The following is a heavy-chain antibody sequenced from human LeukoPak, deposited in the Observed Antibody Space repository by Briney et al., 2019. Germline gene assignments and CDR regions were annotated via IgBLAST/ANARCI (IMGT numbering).Heavy chain of an antibody. J-gene: IGHJ4*02. CDR2: IYHSGST. CDR3: ARTNGWYPLGY. V-gene: IGHV4-4*02. D-gene: IGHD6-19*01. Sequence: SETLSLTCAVSGGSISSSNWWSWVRQPPGKGLEWIGEIYHSGSTNYNPSLRSRVTISVDTSKNQFSLKLSSVTAADTAVYYCARTNGWYPLGYWGQGILVTVSS. CDR1: GGSISSSNW.